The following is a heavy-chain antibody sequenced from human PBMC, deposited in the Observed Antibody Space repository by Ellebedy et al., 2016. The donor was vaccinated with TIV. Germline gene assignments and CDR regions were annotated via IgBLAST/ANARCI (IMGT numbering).Heavy chain of an antibody. CDR3: ATTNTLGNWFHP. V-gene: IGHV1-58*01. D-gene: IGHD3-16*01. CDR1: GFAFGDFA. J-gene: IGHJ5*02. Sequence: ASVKVSCKASGFAFGDFAVQWVRQARGQRLEWIGWIDAGSGTSSYAQRFQARVNITRDMSTTTGYLELSRLRSDDTAVYYCATTNTLGNWFHPWGQGTLVTVSS. CDR2: IDAGSGTS.